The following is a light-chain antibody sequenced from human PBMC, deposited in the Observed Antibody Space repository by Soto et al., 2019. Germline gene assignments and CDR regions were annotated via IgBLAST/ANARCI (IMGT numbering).Light chain of an antibody. CDR1: RTVDGNY. CDR3: EKYSGSPRT. Sequence: ERSNLAVPTSRTVDGNYLAWYHQKPGQAPRLLIHSASTVAPGIPDRFSASGAGTDFTPTIRSLEPEDSAVYYCEKYSGSPRTFGPGTKVDIK. V-gene: IGKV3-20*01. CDR2: SAS. J-gene: IGKJ1*01.